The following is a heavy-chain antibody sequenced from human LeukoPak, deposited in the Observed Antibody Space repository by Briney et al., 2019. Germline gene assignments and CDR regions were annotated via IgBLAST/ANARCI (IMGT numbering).Heavy chain of an antibody. V-gene: IGHV4-38-2*02. CDR3: AKSNGYGLVDI. D-gene: IGHD3-10*01. Sequence: DPSETLSLTCTVSGYSISSGYYWGWIRQPPGKGLEWIGSIFHSANTYYNPSLKSRVTISVDTSRNQFSLKLNSVTAADTAVYYCAKSNGYGLVDIWGQGTMVTVSS. J-gene: IGHJ3*02. CDR2: IFHSANT. CDR1: GYSISSGYY.